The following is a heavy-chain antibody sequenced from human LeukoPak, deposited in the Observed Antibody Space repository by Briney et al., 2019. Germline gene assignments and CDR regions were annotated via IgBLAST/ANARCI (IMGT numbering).Heavy chain of an antibody. V-gene: IGHV1-2*04. CDR1: GGTFSTYA. J-gene: IGHJ3*02. CDR3: ARASPPYGDDAFDI. D-gene: IGHD4-17*01. Sequence: ASVKVSCKASGGTFSTYAISWVRQAPGQGLEWMGWINPNSGGTNYAQKFQGWVTMTRDTSISTAYMELSRLRSDDTAVYYCARASPPYGDDAFDIWGQGTMVTVSS. CDR2: INPNSGGT.